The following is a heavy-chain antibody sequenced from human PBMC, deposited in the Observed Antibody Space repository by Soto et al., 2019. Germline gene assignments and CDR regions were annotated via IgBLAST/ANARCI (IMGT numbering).Heavy chain of an antibody. J-gene: IGHJ3*02. Sequence: EVQLLESGGGLVQPGGSLRLSCAASGFTFSSYAMSWVRQAPGKGLEWVSAISGSGGSTYYADSVKGRFTISSDNSKNTLYLQMNSLRAEDTAVYYCANWIYDYIWGSYRYGDAFDIWGQGTMVTVSS. CDR2: ISGSGGST. CDR1: GFTFSSYA. V-gene: IGHV3-23*01. CDR3: ANWIYDYIWGSYRYGDAFDI. D-gene: IGHD3-16*02.